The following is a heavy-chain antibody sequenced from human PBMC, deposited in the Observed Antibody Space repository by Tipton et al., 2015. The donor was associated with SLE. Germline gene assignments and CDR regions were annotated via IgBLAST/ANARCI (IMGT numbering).Heavy chain of an antibody. D-gene: IGHD3-3*01. Sequence: GSLRLSCVVSGLSFSNYAMSWVRQAPGKGLEWVSGNSGSGSVTYSADSVKGRFTISRDNSKNTLYLQMNSLRADDTAVYYCASSRNLVWPFEHWGQGTLVTVSS. V-gene: IGHV3-23*01. CDR1: GLSFSNYA. CDR2: NSGSGSVT. CDR3: ASSRNLVWPFEH. J-gene: IGHJ1*01.